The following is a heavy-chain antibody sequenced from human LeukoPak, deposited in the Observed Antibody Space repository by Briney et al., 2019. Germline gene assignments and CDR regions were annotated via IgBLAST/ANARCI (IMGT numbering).Heavy chain of an antibody. D-gene: IGHD3-16*01. J-gene: IGHJ4*02. CDR2: ISDNGAYT. CDR3: AKWGADKVEWRHYVDS. CDR1: GSTFSKYI. V-gene: IGHV3-23*01. Sequence: GGSLRLSCAVSGSTFSKYIMSWVRQAPGEGLEWVSGISDNGAYTAYAGSVEGRFTISRDNSKNTLYMQMNSLRAEDTAIYYCAKWGADKVEWRHYVDSWGQGTLVIVSS.